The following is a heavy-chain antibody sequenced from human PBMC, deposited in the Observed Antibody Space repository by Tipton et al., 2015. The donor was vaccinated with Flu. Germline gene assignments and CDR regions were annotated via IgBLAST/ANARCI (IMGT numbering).Heavy chain of an antibody. CDR1: GGSFSGYY. CDR2: INHSGST. D-gene: IGHD3-22*01. J-gene: IGHJ6*02. Sequence: TLSLTCAVYGGSFSGYYWSWIRQPPGKGLEWIGEINHSGSTNYNPSLKSRVTISVDTSKNQFSLKLRSVTAADTAVYYCARGPPMILYYYYYYGMDVWGQGTTVTVSS. V-gene: IGHV4-34*01. CDR3: ARGPPMILYYYYYYGMDV.